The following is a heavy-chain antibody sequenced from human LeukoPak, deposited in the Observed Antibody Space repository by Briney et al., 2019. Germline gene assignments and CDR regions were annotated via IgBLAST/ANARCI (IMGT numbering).Heavy chain of an antibody. Sequence: GASVKVSCKASGGTFSSYAISWVRQAPGQGLEWMGGIIPIFGTANYAQKFQGRVTITADEPTSTAYMELSSLRSEDTAVYYCELIGGPADNWFDPWGQGTLVTVSS. J-gene: IGHJ5*02. CDR2: IIPIFGTA. CDR1: GGTFSSYA. V-gene: IGHV1-69*13. D-gene: IGHD3-16*01. CDR3: ELIGGPADNWFDP.